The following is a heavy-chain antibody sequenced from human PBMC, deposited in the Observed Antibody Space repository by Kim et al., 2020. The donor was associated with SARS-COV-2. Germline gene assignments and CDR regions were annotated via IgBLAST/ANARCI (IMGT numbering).Heavy chain of an antibody. D-gene: IGHD3-22*01. Sequence: SETLSLTCAVYGGSFSGYYWSWIRQPPGKGLEWIGEINHSGSTNYNPSLKSRVTISVDTSKNQFSLKLSSVTAADTAVYYCARPYDSSGYRQGYWGQGTLVTVSS. V-gene: IGHV4-34*01. CDR3: ARPYDSSGYRQGY. CDR2: INHSGST. CDR1: GGSFSGYY. J-gene: IGHJ4*02.